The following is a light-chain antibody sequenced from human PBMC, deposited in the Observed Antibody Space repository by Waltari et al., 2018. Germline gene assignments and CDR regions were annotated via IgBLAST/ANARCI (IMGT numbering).Light chain of an antibody. Sequence: ITCRASQTIDYLSWYQHKPGEAPKRLIYETSTLQSGVPTRFSGSKFGTTFILTISSLQPEDFATYFCQPNYDTPRTFGQGTKVDIK. CDR1: QTIDY. J-gene: IGKJ2*02. CDR3: QPNYDTPRT. CDR2: ETS. V-gene: IGKV1-39*01.